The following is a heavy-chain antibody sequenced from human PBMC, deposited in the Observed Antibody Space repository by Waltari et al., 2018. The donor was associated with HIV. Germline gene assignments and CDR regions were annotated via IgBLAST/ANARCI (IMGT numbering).Heavy chain of an antibody. J-gene: IGHJ4*02. CDR3: ARALIVGAHYFDY. CDR1: GFTFSIYS. D-gene: IGHD1-26*01. V-gene: IGHV3-21*01. Sequence: EVQLVESGGGLVKPGGSLRLSCAASGFTFSIYSMNWVRQAPGKGLEWVSSISSGSNYIYYADSLKGRFNIARDNAKNSMYLQMNSLRAEDTAVYYCARALIVGAHYFDYWGQGTLVTVSS. CDR2: ISSGSNYI.